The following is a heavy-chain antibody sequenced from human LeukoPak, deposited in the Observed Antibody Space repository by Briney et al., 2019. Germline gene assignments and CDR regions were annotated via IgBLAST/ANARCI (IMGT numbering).Heavy chain of an antibody. CDR1: GGSFSGYY. D-gene: IGHD6-19*01. J-gene: IGHJ4*02. V-gene: IGHV4-34*01. CDR3: AVNRGSGWPNFDY. CDR2: INHSGST. Sequence: SETLSLTCAVYGGSFSGYYWSLIRQPPGKGLEWIGEINHSGSTNYNPSLKSRVTISVDTSKNQFSLKLSSVTAADTAVYYCAVNRGSGWPNFDYWGQGTLVTVSS.